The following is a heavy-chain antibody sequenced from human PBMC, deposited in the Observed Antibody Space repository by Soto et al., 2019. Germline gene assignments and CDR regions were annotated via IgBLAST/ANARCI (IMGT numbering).Heavy chain of an antibody. CDR2: IYYSGST. CDR1: GGSISSYY. Sequence: SETLSLTCTVSGGSISSYYWSWIRQPPGKGLEWIGYIYYSGSTNYNPSLKSRVTISVDTSKNQFSLKLSSVTAADTAVYYCARWYGGSLDYWGQGPLVTVSS. D-gene: IGHD4-17*01. J-gene: IGHJ4*02. V-gene: IGHV4-59*01. CDR3: ARWYGGSLDY.